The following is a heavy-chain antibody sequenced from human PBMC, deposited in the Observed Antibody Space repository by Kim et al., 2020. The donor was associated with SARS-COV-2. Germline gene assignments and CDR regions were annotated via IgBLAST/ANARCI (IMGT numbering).Heavy chain of an antibody. Sequence: ASVKVSCKASGYTFTGYYMHWVRQAPGQGLEWMGWINPNSGGTNYAQKFQGWVTMTRDTSISTAYMELSRLRSDDTAVYYCARGANPDGYSSGWEGGYYYYGMDVWGQGTTVTVSS. V-gene: IGHV1-2*04. CDR3: ARGANPDGYSSGWEGGYYYYGMDV. CDR2: INPNSGGT. CDR1: GYTFTGYY. J-gene: IGHJ6*02. D-gene: IGHD6-19*01.